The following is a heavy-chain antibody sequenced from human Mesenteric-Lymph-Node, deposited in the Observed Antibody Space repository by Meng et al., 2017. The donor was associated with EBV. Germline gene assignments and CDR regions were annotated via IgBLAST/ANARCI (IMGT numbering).Heavy chain of an antibody. CDR1: GYTSKSYT. D-gene: IGHD4-23*01. J-gene: IGHJ4*02. CDR3: ASVHYGGNPFEGGG. Sequence: VQLVQSGFELQGPGGLVKFSCKASGYTSKSYTMNWVRQAPGQGLEWMGWSSAYNGDTYYAQRFQGRVTMTTDTSAGTAYMELRSLRFDDTAVYYCASVHYGGNPFEGGGWGQGTLVTVSS. V-gene: IGHV1-18*01. CDR2: SSAYNGDT.